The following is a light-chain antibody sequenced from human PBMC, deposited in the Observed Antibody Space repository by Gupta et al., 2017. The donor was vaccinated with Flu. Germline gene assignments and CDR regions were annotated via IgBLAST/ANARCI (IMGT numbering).Light chain of an antibody. J-gene: IGKJ2*01. CDR2: DAS. CDR3: QKRSNWPPYT. Sequence: EIELTQSPATLSLSPGERATLSCRASQSVSTYLAWYQKKPGQAPRLLIYDASNRATGIPARFSGSGSGTDLTLTISSLEPEDFAVYYCQKRSNWPPYTFGQGTRLEIK. CDR1: QSVSTY. V-gene: IGKV3-11*01.